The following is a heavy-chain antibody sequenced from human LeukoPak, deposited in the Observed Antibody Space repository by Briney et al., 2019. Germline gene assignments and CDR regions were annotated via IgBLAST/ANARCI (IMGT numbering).Heavy chain of an antibody. J-gene: IGHJ4*02. CDR1: GFTFRSYG. D-gene: IGHD1-26*01. V-gene: IGHV3-33*01. CDR3: ARDRAGPTLYYFDY. CDR2: IWYDGSNQ. Sequence: GRSLRLSCAASGFTFRSYGMRWVRQAPGKGLEWVAVIWYDGSNQYYADSVRGRFTISRDNSKNTLYLQLNSLRAEDTAVYYCARDRAGPTLYYFDYWGQGTLVTVSS.